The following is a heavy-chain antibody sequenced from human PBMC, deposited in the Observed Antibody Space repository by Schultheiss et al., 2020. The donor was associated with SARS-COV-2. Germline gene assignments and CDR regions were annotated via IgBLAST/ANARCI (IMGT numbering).Heavy chain of an antibody. CDR1: GFTFSSYS. Sequence: GESLKISCAASGFTFSSYSMNWVRQAPGKGLEWVSYISSSSSTIYYADSVKGRFTISRDNAKNSLYLQMNSLRAEDTAVYYCAKAWGSDDYWCQGTLVTVSS. CDR3: AKAWGSDDY. J-gene: IGHJ4*02. CDR2: ISSSSSTI. V-gene: IGHV3-48*04. D-gene: IGHD7-27*01.